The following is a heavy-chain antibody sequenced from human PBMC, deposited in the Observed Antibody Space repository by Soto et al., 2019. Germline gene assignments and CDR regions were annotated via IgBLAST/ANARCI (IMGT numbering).Heavy chain of an antibody. CDR2: IYYSGST. D-gene: IGHD3-3*01. V-gene: IGHV4-39*07. CDR3: ARSEDFGVVIFDY. J-gene: IGHJ4*02. Sequence: SETLSLTCTVSGGSISSSSYYWGWIRQPPGKGLEWIGSIYYSGSTNYNPSLKSRVTISVDTSKNQFSLKLSSVTAADTAVYYCARSEDFGVVIFDYWGQGTLVTVSS. CDR1: GGSISSSSYY.